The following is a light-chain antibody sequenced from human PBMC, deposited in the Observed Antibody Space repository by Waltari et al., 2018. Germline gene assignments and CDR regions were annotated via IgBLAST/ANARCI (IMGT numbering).Light chain of an antibody. J-gene: IGKJ3*01. Sequence: QSLFYSSNSKNYLAWYQQKPGQSPKLLIYCASTRESGVPDRFSGSGSGTDFTLTISTLQAEDVAVYYCHQYYSLFTFGPGTKVDIK. V-gene: IGKV4-1*01. CDR1: QSLFYSSNSKNY. CDR3: HQYYSLFT. CDR2: CAS.